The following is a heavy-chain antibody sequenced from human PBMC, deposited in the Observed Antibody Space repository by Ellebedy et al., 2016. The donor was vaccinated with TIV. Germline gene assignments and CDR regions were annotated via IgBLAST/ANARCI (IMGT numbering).Heavy chain of an antibody. CDR3: AKAGGRSHYYMDV. CDR2: IRGDASTL. Sequence: GESLKISXAASGFTFRTYPMSWVRQAPGRGLDWVSRIRGDASTLNFVDSVKGRFTVSRDSVQNTVYLQMNSLRAEDAGTYYCAKAGGRSHYYMDVWGKGTTVIVSS. V-gene: IGHV3-23*01. CDR1: GFTFRTYP. J-gene: IGHJ6*03. D-gene: IGHD1-14*01.